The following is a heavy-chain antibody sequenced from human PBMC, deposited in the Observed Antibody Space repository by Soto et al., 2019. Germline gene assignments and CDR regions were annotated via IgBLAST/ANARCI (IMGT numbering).Heavy chain of an antibody. Sequence: SLRLSCAASGFTFSSYGMHWVRQAPGKGLEWVAVISYDGSNKYYADSVKGRFTISRDNSKNTLYLQMNSLRAEDTAVYYCAKLKSQMPHYYYVIDFWGQGSSVTGSS. D-gene: IGHD2-2*01. J-gene: IGHJ6*02. V-gene: IGHV3-30*18. CDR1: GFTFSSYG. CDR2: ISYDGSNK. CDR3: AKLKSQMPHYYYVIDF.